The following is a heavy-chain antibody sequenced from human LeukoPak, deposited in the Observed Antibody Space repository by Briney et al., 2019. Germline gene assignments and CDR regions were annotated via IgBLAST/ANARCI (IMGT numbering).Heavy chain of an antibody. D-gene: IGHD3-3*01. J-gene: IGHJ6*02. CDR3: ARGGGTIFGVPLAPYYYYGMDV. CDR1: VGSFSGYY. Sequence: SETLSLTCAVYVGSFSGYYWSWLRQPPGKGLEWIGEINHSGSTNYNPSLKSRVTISVDTSKNQFSLKLSSVTAADTAVYYCARGGGTIFGVPLAPYYYYGMDVWGQGTTVTVSS. CDR2: INHSGST. V-gene: IGHV4-34*01.